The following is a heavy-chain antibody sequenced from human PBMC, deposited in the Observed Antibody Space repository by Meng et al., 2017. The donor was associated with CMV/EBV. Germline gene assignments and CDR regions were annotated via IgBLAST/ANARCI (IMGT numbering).Heavy chain of an antibody. J-gene: IGHJ5*02. CDR2: IKQDGSEK. V-gene: IGHV3-7*01. CDR3: ARTRTYNWFDP. Sequence: GGSLRLSCAASGFTFSSYWMSWVRQAPGKGLEWVANIKQDGSEKYYVNSVKGRFTISRDNAKNSLYLQMNSLRAEDTAVYYCARTRTYNWFDPWGQGTLVTVSS. CDR1: GFTFSSYW.